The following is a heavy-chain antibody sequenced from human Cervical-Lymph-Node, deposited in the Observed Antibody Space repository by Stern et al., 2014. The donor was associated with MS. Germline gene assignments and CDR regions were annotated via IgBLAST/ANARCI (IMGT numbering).Heavy chain of an antibody. V-gene: IGHV3-30*03. D-gene: IGHD4-17*01. CDR1: GFTFSSYG. CDR2: ISYDGSNK. Sequence: LVESGGGVVQPGRSLRLSCAASGFTFSSYGMHWVRQAPGKGLEWVAVISYDGSNKYYADSVKGRFTISRDNSKNTLYLQMNSLRAEDTAVYYCATLTVTTDDYWGQGTLVTVSS. J-gene: IGHJ4*02. CDR3: ATLTVTTDDY.